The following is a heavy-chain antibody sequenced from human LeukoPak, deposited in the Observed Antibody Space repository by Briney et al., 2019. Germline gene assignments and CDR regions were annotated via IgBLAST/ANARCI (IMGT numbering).Heavy chain of an antibody. V-gene: IGHV3-74*01. CDR3: ASSATVTTAYYYYMDV. D-gene: IGHD4-17*01. Sequence: GGSLRLSCAASGFTFSNYWMHRVRQAPGKGLVWVSRINSDGINTSYADSVKGRFTISRDNAKNTLNLQMNSLRAEDTAVYYCASSATVTTAYYYYMDVWGKGTTVTISS. CDR1: GFTFSNYW. J-gene: IGHJ6*03. CDR2: INSDGINT.